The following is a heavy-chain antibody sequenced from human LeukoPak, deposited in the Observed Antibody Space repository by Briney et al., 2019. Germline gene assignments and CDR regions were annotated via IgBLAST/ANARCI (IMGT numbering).Heavy chain of an antibody. V-gene: IGHV3-23*01. CDR3: AKDRFRSVVSYGDYAASFVY. CDR2: ISGSGGST. D-gene: IGHD4-17*01. J-gene: IGHJ4*02. Sequence: VQPGGSLRLSCAASGFTFSSYAMSWVRQAPGKGLEWVSAISGSGGSTYYADSVKGRFTISRDNSKNTLYLQMNSLRAEDTAVYYCAKDRFRSVVSYGDYAASFVYWGQGTLVTVSS. CDR1: GFTFSSYA.